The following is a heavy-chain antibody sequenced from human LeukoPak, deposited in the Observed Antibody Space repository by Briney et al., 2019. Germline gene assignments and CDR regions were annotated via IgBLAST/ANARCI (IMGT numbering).Heavy chain of an antibody. CDR3: ARVHFDWPENWFDP. J-gene: IGHJ5*02. V-gene: IGHV1-8*01. CDR2: MNPNSGNT. Sequence: ASVKVSCKASGYTFTSYDINWVRQAPGQGLEWMGWMNPNSGNTGYAQKCQGRVTMTRNTSISTAYMELSSLRSEDTAVYYCARVHFDWPENWFDPWGQGTLVTVSS. D-gene: IGHD3-9*01. CDR1: GYTFTSYD.